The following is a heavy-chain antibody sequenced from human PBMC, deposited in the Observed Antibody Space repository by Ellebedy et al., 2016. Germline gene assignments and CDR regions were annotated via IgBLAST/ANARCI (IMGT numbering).Heavy chain of an antibody. J-gene: IGHJ1*01. Sequence: SETLSLTCTVSGGSISSSSYYWGWLRQPPGKGLEWIGSNYYSGSTYYNPSLKSRVTIAVDTAKNQFSLKLSSVTAADTAVYYCARVLDYDSSGYYLPEYFQHWGQGTLVTVSS. CDR1: GGSISSSSYY. CDR3: ARVLDYDSSGYYLPEYFQH. CDR2: NYYSGST. V-gene: IGHV4-39*07. D-gene: IGHD3-22*01.